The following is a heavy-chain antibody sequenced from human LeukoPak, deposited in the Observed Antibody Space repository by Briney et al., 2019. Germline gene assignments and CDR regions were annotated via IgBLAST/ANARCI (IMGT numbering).Heavy chain of an antibody. D-gene: IGHD5-24*01. V-gene: IGHV3-33*03. CDR2: IWSDGNNR. J-gene: IGHJ4*02. CDR3: ARAFADGYNSSPFDY. Sequence: GGSLRLSCAASGFTFRNYGMHWVRQATGKGLEWVSFIWSDGNNRFYADSVKGRFTISRDNAKNSLYLQMNSLRAEDTAVYYCARAFADGYNSSPFDYWGQGTLVTVSS. CDR1: GFTFRNYG.